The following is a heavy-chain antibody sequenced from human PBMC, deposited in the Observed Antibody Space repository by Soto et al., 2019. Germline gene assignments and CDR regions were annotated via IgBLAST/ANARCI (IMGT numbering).Heavy chain of an antibody. D-gene: IGHD2-2*01. Sequence: QVQLVQSGAEVKKPGASVKVSCKASGYTFTSYGISWVRQAPGQGLEWMGWISAYNGNTNYAQKLQGRVTMTTDTSTSTAYMELRSLRSDDTAVYYCARERRSTHYYYCYYMDVWGKGTTVTVSS. CDR2: ISAYNGNT. V-gene: IGHV1-18*01. CDR3: ARERRSTHYYYCYYMDV. CDR1: GYTFTSYG. J-gene: IGHJ6*03.